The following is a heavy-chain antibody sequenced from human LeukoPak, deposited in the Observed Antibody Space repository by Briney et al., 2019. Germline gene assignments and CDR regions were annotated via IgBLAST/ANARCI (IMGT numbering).Heavy chain of an antibody. Sequence: PGGSLRLSCAASGLSFKDYAMHWVRQVPGKGLEWVSGISWNNGSIDYADSVKGRFTISRDNVKNSLYLQMNSLRPEDTAFYYCAREATPGVPRGLLLWGQGTLVTVSS. V-gene: IGHV3-9*01. D-gene: IGHD3-22*01. CDR2: ISWNNGSI. CDR1: GLSFKDYA. J-gene: IGHJ4*02. CDR3: AREATPGVPRGLLL.